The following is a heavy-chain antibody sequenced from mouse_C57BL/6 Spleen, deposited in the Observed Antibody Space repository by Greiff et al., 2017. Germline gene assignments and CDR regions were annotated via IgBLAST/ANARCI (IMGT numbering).Heavy chain of an antibody. CDR2: IWWDDDK. J-gene: IGHJ3*01. CDR1: GFSLSTFGMG. V-gene: IGHV8-8*01. CDR3: ALIKNYQAWFAY. Sequence: QVTLNESGPGILQPSTPLSLTCSFSGFSLSTFGMGVGWIRQPSGKGLEWLAHIWWDDDKHYNPALKSRLTISKDTSKNQVVLKIANVDTADTATYYCALIKNYQAWFAYWGQGTLVTVSA. D-gene: IGHD1-1*01.